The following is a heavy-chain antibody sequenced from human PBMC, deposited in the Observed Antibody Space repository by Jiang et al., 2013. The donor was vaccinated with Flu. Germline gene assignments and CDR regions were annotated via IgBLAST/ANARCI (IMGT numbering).Heavy chain of an antibody. CDR1: GYTFTSYA. CDR3: ARQASYSSSLDY. V-gene: IGHV1-3*01. CDR2: IIPVNGNT. J-gene: IGHJ4*01. D-gene: IGHD6-6*01. Sequence: SGAEVKKPGASVRVSCKASGYTFTSYAIHWVRQAPGQSLEWMGRIIPVNGNTEYSQKFQGRVTISRDTSASTAYMELSSLRSEDTAVFYCARQASYSSSLDYWGRGTLVTVSS.